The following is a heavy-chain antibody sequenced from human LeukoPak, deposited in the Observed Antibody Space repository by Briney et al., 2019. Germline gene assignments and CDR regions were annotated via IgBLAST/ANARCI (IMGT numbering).Heavy chain of an antibody. D-gene: IGHD2-2*01. J-gene: IGHJ4*02. V-gene: IGHV1-69*13. CDR3: ARHHYQLSALDY. Sequence: ASVKVSCKASGGTFSSYAISWVRQAPGQGLEWMGGIIPIFGTANYAQKFQGRVTITADESTSTAYMELSSLRSEDTAVYYCARHHYQLSALDYWGQGTLVTVSS. CDR1: GGTFSSYA. CDR2: IIPIFGTA.